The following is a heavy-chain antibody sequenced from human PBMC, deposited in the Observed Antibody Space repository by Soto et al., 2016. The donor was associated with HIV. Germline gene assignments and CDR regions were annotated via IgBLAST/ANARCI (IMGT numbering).Heavy chain of an antibody. V-gene: IGHV3-21*01. CDR3: ARGYYYDSSGYYYLY. J-gene: IGHJ4*02. CDR1: GFTFSSYS. Sequence: EVQLVESGEAWSSLGSLRLSCAASGFTFSSYSMNWVRQAPGKGLEWVSSIGSSSNYIYYADSVKGRFTISRDNAKNSLYLQMNSLRAEDTAVYYCARGYYYDSSGYYYLYWGQGTLVTVSS. CDR2: IGSSSNYI. D-gene: IGHD3-22*01.